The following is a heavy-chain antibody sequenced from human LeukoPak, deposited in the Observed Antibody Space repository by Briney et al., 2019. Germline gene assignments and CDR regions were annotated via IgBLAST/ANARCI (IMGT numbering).Heavy chain of an antibody. CDR3: AKGREWELLTAFDI. CDR1: GFTFDDYA. CDR2: ISWNSGSI. Sequence: PGRSLRLSCAASGFTFDDYAMHWVRQAPGKGLEWVSGISWNSGSIGYVDSVKGRFTISRDNAKNSLYLQMNGLRAEDTALYYCAKGREWELLTAFDIWGQGTMVTVSS. J-gene: IGHJ3*02. D-gene: IGHD1-26*01. V-gene: IGHV3-9*01.